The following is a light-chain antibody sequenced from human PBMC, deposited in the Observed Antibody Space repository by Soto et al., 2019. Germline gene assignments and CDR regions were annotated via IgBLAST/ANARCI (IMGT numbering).Light chain of an antibody. CDR2: GTS. Sequence: EIVLTQSPGTLSLSRGERATLSCRASERIYSAYLGWYQQKPGQAPRLLIYGTSSRATGIPDRFSGSGSGTDFTLTISRLQSEDFAVYYCQQYVTSSPRTFGQGTKVDIK. CDR3: QQYVTSSPRT. V-gene: IGKV3-20*01. CDR1: ERIYSAY. J-gene: IGKJ1*01.